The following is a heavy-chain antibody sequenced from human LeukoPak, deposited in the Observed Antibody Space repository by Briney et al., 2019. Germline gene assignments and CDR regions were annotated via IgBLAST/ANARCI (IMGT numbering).Heavy chain of an antibody. J-gene: IGHJ3*02. CDR3: ARERQDTVIHSGAFDI. Sequence: GRSLRLSCAASGFTFSNYFMHWVRQAPGKGLEWVADIASDGSHTFYVESVKGRFTISRDNSKNTLYLQMNSLGPEDTAVYFCARERQDTVIHSGAFDIWGQGTMVTVPS. CDR2: IASDGSHT. V-gene: IGHV3-30-3*01. CDR1: GFTFSNYF. D-gene: IGHD2-21*02.